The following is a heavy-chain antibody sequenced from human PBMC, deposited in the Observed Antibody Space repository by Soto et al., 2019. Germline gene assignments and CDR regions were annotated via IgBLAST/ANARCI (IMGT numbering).Heavy chain of an antibody. V-gene: IGHV4-59*01. D-gene: IGHD6-19*01. CDR1: GGSISSYY. CDR2: IYYSGST. CDR3: ARDRDSSGWYSLYGMDV. J-gene: IGHJ6*02. Sequence: PSETLSLTCTVSGGSISSYYWSWIRQPPGKGLEWIGYIYYSGSTNYNPSLKSRVTISVDTSKNQFSLKLSSVTAADTAVYYCARDRDSSGWYSLYGMDVWGQGTTVTVSS.